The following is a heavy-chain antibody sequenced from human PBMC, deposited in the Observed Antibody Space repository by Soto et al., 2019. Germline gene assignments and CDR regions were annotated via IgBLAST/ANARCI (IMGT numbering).Heavy chain of an antibody. Sequence: EVQLLESGGDLVQFGGSLRLSCAASGSSFSSYAMNWVRQAPGKGLEWVSTISRDGGITYYADSVKGRFTISRDNSKNTVSMQMNSLGAEDTAVYYCAKGGFWVHYGPDVWGQGTTVTVSS. CDR1: GSSFSSYA. D-gene: IGHD3-16*01. CDR3: AKGGFWVHYGPDV. V-gene: IGHV3-23*01. CDR2: ISRDGGIT. J-gene: IGHJ6*02.